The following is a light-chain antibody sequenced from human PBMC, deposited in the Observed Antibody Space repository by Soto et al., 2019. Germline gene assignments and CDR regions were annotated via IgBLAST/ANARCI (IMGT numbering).Light chain of an antibody. V-gene: IGKV1-5*01. CDR3: QQYSTYTWT. CDR2: DAS. CDR1: QSISSW. J-gene: IGKJ1*01. Sequence: DIQVTQSPSTLSASVGDRVTITCRASQSISSWLAWYQQKPGKAPKLLIYDASTVESGVPSTFSGSGSGTEFTLTISSLQPGDFATYYCQQYSTYTWTFGQGTKVDIK.